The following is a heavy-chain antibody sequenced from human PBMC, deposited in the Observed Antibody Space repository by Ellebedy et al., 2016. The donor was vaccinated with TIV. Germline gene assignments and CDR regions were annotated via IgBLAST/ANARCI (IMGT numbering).Heavy chain of an antibody. J-gene: IGHJ2*01. V-gene: IGHV4-39*01. CDR1: GGSISGSSYY. D-gene: IGHD3/OR15-3a*01. CDR3: ARSLLIFTFDKCYFDL. CDR2: IFDTGST. Sequence: SETLSLTCTVSGGSISGSSYYWGWIRQPPGKGLEWIGNIFDTGSTYYNPSLKSRVTISVATSKNQFSLKLSSVTAADTAVYYCARSLLIFTFDKCYFDLWGRGTLVTVSS.